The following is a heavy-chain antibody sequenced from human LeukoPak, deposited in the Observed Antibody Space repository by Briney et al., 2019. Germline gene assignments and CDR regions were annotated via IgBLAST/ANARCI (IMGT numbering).Heavy chain of an antibody. Sequence: GGSLRLSCAASGFTFSTYWMHWVRQAPGKGLVWVSRINSDGSSTSYADSVKGRFSISRDNAKNTLYLQMNSLKTEDTAVYYCTTAPYCSSTSCYAIRYYYMDVWGKGTTVTVSS. D-gene: IGHD2-2*01. J-gene: IGHJ6*03. CDR3: TTAPYCSSTSCYAIRYYYMDV. CDR1: GFTFSTYW. CDR2: INSDGSST. V-gene: IGHV3-74*01.